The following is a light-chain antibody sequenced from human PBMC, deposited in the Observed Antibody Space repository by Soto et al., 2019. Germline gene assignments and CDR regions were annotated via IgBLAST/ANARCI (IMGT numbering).Light chain of an antibody. V-gene: IGKV3-15*01. CDR3: QQYNNWPPWT. CDR2: GAS. J-gene: IGKJ1*01. CDR1: QSVSSN. Sequence: EIVMTQSPATLSVSPGERATLSCRASQSVSSNLAWYQQKPGQAPRLLIYGASTRATGIPVRFSGSGSGTEFSLTISSLQSEDFAFYYCQQYNNWPPWTFGQGTKVDIK.